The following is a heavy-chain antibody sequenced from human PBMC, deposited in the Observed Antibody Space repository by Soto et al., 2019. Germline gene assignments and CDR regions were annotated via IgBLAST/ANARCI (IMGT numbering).Heavy chain of an antibody. CDR2: ISGSGGST. CDR1: GFTFSSYA. D-gene: IGHD6-19*01. V-gene: IGHV3-23*01. J-gene: IGHJ5*02. CDR3: AKYRVMVAGTNGFDP. Sequence: EVQLLESGGGLVQPGGSLRLSCAASGFTFSSYAMSWVRQAPGKGLEWVSAISGSGGSTYYADSVKGRFTISRDNSXXTVYLQMTRLGAEDTAVYYCAKYRVMVAGTNGFDPWGQGTLVTVSS.